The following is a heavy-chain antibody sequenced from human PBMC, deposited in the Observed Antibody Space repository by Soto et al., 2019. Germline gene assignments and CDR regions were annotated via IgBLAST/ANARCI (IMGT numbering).Heavy chain of an antibody. CDR3: ARYPKPEIVVVTTMPYAFDI. CDR1: GGSFSGYY. D-gene: IGHD2-21*02. V-gene: IGHV4-34*01. CDR2: INHSGST. Sequence: QVQLQQWGAGLLKPSETLSLTCAVYGGSFSGYYWSWIRQPPGKGLEWIGEINHSGSTNYNPSLKSRVTISVDTSKNQFSLKLSSVTAADTAVYYCARYPKPEIVVVTTMPYAFDIWGQGTMVTVSS. J-gene: IGHJ3*02.